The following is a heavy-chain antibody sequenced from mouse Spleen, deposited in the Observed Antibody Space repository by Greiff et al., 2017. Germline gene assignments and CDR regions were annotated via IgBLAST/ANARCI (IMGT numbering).Heavy chain of an antibody. CDR2: IYPYNGGT. CDR3: ARRVTGYYYAMDY. Sequence: VQLKQSGPELVKPGASVKISCKASGYTFTDYNMHWVKQSHGKSLEWIGYIYPYNGGTGYNQKFKSKATLTVDNSSSTAYMELRSLTSEDSAVYYCARRVTGYYYAMDYLGQGTSVTVSS. CDR1: GYTFTDYN. D-gene: IGHD2-2*01. V-gene: IGHV1S29*02. J-gene: IGHJ4*01.